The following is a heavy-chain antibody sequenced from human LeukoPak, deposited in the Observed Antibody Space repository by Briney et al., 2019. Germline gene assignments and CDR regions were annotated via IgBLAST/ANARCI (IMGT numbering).Heavy chain of an antibody. CDR3: ARGSGGVASPYYFDY. V-gene: IGHV4-34*01. Sequence: SETLSLTCAVYGGSFSGYYWSWIRQPPGKGLEWIGEINHSGSTNYNPSLKSRVTISVDTSKNQFSLKLSSVTAADTAVYYCARGSGGVASPYYFDYWGQGTLVTVSS. CDR1: GGSFSGYY. J-gene: IGHJ4*02. CDR2: INHSGST. D-gene: IGHD3-10*01.